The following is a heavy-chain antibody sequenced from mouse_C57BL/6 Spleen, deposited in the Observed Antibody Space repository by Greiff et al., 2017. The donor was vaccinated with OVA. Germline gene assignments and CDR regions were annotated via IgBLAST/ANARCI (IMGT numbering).Heavy chain of an antibody. Sequence: VQLQQSGAELVRPGASVKLSCTASGFNIKDYYMHWVKQRPEQGLEWIGRIDPEDGDTEYAPKFQGKATMTADTSSNTAYLQLSSLTYEDTAVYYCTMRLLDYFDYWGQGTTLTVSS. J-gene: IGHJ2*01. D-gene: IGHD2-3*01. CDR2: IDPEDGDT. CDR1: GFNIKDYY. CDR3: TMRLLDYFDY. V-gene: IGHV14-1*01.